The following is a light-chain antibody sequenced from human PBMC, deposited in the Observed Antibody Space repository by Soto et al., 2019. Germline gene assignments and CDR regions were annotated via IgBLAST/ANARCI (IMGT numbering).Light chain of an antibody. CDR1: SSDVGGYNF. CDR2: EVS. J-gene: IGLJ2*01. CDR3: SSYTSSSTVV. V-gene: IGLV2-14*01. Sequence: QSALTQPASVSGSPGQSITISCTGTSSDVGGYNFVSWYQQHPGKAPKLMIYEVSNRPSGVSNRFSGSKSGNTASLTISGLQVEDGADYYGSSYTSSSTVVFGGGTKLTV.